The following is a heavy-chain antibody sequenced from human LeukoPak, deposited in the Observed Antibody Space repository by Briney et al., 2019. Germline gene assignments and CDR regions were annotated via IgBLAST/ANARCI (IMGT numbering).Heavy chain of an antibody. CDR2: IYHSGST. CDR3: ARDPELDYPDTAMDNKDDY. Sequence: KTSETLSLTCTVSGYSISSGYYWGWIRQPPGKGLEWIGSIYHSGSTYYNPSLKSRVTISVDTSKNQFSLKLSSVTAADTAVYYCARDPELDYPDTAMDNKDDYWGQGTLVTVSS. CDR1: GYSISSGYY. V-gene: IGHV4-38-2*02. D-gene: IGHD5-18*01. J-gene: IGHJ4*02.